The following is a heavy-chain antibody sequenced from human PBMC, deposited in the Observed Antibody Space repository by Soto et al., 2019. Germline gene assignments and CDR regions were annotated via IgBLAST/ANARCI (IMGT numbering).Heavy chain of an antibody. D-gene: IGHD4-17*01. V-gene: IGHV3-33*08. CDR2: IWYDGSNK. CDR3: ARDGLYGDYDYYYYYMDV. J-gene: IGHJ6*03. Sequence: HPGGSLRLSCAASGFTFSSYAMSWVRQAPGKGLEWVAVIWYDGSNKYYADSVKGRFTISRDNSKNTLYLQMNSLRAEDTAVYYCARDGLYGDYDYYYYYMDVWGKGTTVTVSS. CDR1: GFTFSSYA.